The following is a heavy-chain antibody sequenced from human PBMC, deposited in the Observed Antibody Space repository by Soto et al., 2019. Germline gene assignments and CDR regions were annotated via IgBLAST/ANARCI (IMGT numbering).Heavy chain of an antibody. Sequence: QVQLVQSGAEVRQPASSVKVSCKTSGGTFSSYAISWVRQAPGQGLEWMGGIVPIVDTSTYAQKFQGRVRITADESTSTVYMELSSLRSDDTAVYYCVRVVAIPGSPDNWGQGTLVTVSS. CDR2: IVPIVDTS. D-gene: IGHD2-15*01. CDR3: VRVVAIPGSPDN. CDR1: GGTFSSYA. V-gene: IGHV1-69*12. J-gene: IGHJ4*02.